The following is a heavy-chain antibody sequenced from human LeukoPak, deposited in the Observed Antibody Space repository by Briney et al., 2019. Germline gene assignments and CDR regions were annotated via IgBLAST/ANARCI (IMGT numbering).Heavy chain of an antibody. CDR2: MNPNSGGA. CDR3: ARGRHSSGWSGDWFDP. Sequence: ASVKVSCKASAYTFTGYHIHWVRQAPGQGLEWMGWMNPNSGGANYAQKFQGRVTMTRDTSINTAYMELSRLTSDDTAVYYCARGRHSSGWSGDWFDPWGQGTLVTVSS. J-gene: IGHJ5*02. V-gene: IGHV1-2*02. CDR1: AYTFTGYH. D-gene: IGHD6-19*01.